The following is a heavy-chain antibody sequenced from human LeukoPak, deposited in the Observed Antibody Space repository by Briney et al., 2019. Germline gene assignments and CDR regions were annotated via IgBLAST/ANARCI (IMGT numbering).Heavy chain of an antibody. CDR1: GFTFSSYA. CDR3: ARLQRGFFDY. V-gene: IGHV3-64*01. J-gene: IGHJ4*02. CDR2: ISSNGGST. Sequence: GGSLRLSCAASGFTFSSYAMHWVRQAPGKGLEYVSAISSNGGSTYYANSVKGRFTISRDNSKNTLYLQMGSLRAEDMAVYYCARLQRGFFDYWGQGTLVTVSS. D-gene: IGHD1-1*01.